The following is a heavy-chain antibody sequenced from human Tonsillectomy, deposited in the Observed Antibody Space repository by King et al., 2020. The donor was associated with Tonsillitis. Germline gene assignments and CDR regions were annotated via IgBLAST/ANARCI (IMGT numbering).Heavy chain of an antibody. CDR2: IKSDGVVK. D-gene: IGHD3/OR15-3a*01. CDR1: GFTFSNYL. CDR3: ARLWDFDAFDI. J-gene: IGHJ3*02. Sequence: VQLVESGGGLVQPGGSLRLSCAASGFTFSNYLMKWVRQAPGKGLEWVANIKSDGVVKYELDSVKGRFTISRDNAENSLYLQMNSLRAEETALYYCARLWDFDAFDIWGQGTMVTVSS. V-gene: IGHV3-7*01.